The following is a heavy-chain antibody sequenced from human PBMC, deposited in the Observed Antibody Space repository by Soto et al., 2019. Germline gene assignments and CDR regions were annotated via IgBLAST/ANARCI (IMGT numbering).Heavy chain of an antibody. J-gene: IGHJ4*02. CDR3: AKDLQEDSSSPLFDY. CDR1: GFTFSSYG. Sequence: GSLRLSCAASGFTFSSYGMHWVRQAPGKGLEWVAVISYDGSNKYYADSVKGRFTISRDNSKNTLYLQMNSLRAEDTAVYYCAKDLQEDSSSPLFDYWGQGTLVTVSS. CDR2: ISYDGSNK. D-gene: IGHD6-6*01. V-gene: IGHV3-30*18.